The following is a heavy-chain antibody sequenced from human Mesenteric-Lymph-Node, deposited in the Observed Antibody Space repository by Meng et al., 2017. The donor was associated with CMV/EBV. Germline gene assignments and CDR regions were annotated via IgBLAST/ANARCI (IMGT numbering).Heavy chain of an antibody. V-gene: IGHV4-34*01. D-gene: IGHD3-22*01. CDR1: GGSFSGYY. J-gene: IGHJ5*02. Sequence: SETLSLTCAVYGGSFSGYYWSWIRQPPGKGLEWIGEINHSGTTNYNPSLKSRVTISVDTSKNQFSLNLSSVTAADTAVYYCARVPIYDTSGSPSWGQGTLVTVSS. CDR3: ARVPIYDTSGSPS. CDR2: INHSGTT.